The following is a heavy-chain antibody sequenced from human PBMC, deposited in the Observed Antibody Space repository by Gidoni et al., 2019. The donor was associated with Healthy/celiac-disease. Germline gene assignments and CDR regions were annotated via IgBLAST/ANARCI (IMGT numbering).Heavy chain of an antibody. V-gene: IGHV3-53*01. CDR2: IYSGGST. CDR3: ARSLEQWLGRVDAFDI. D-gene: IGHD6-19*01. Sequence: EVQRVESGGGLIQPGGSLRLSCAASGFTVSSNYMRWVRQAPGKGLEGVSVIYSGGSTYYADSVKGRFTISRDNSKNTLYLQMNSLRAEDTAVYYCARSLEQWLGRVDAFDIWGQGTMVTVSS. J-gene: IGHJ3*02. CDR1: GFTVSSNY.